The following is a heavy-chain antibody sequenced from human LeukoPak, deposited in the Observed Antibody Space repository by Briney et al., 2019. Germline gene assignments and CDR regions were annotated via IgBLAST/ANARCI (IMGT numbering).Heavy chain of an antibody. CDR1: GYTLTELS. D-gene: IGHD3-10*01. J-gene: IGHJ4*02. CDR2: FDPEDGET. V-gene: IGHV1-24*01. Sequence: ASVKVSCKVSGYTLTELSMHWVRQAPGKGLDWMGGFDPEDGETIYAQKFQGRVTMTEDTSTDTAYMELSSLRSEDTAVYYCARGGTMVRGVTGGFDYWGQGTLVTVSS. CDR3: ARGGTMVRGVTGGFDY.